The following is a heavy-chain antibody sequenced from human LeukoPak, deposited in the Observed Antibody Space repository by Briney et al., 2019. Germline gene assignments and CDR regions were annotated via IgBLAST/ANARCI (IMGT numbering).Heavy chain of an antibody. Sequence: GGSLRLSCAASGFTFSNYWMSWVRQAPGKGLEWVAHINQDGSEEHYMDSVKARFIISRDNAKNSLSLQMDSLRAEDTAVYYCVRDGGVSGYDMLDYWGQGTLVTVSS. CDR3: VRDGGVSGYDMLDY. CDR1: GFTFSNYW. V-gene: IGHV3-7*01. CDR2: INQDGSEE. D-gene: IGHD5-12*01. J-gene: IGHJ4*02.